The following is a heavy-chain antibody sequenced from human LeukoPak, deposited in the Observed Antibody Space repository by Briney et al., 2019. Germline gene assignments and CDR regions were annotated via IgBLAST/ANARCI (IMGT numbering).Heavy chain of an antibody. J-gene: IGHJ3*02. CDR3: ARDSGSNRDAFDI. D-gene: IGHD1-26*01. Sequence: ASVKVSCQPSRYTFTGYYMHWVRQAPGQGLEWMGWINPNSGGTNYAQKFQGRVTMTRDTSISTAYMELSRLRSDDTAVYYCARDSGSNRDAFDIWGQGTMVTVSS. CDR2: INPNSGGT. V-gene: IGHV1-2*02. CDR1: RYTFTGYY.